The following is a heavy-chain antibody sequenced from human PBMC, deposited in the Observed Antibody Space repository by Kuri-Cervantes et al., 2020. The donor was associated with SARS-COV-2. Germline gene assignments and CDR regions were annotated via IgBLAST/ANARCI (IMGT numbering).Heavy chain of an antibody. V-gene: IGHV3-21*04. J-gene: IGHJ6*02. Sequence: GESLKISCSASGFTLSSHNMIWVRQAPGKGLEWVSAISASSAYIYYADSMKGRFTISRDNAKNSLYLQMNSLRAEDTAVYYCARDARGMDVWGHGTTVTVSS. CDR1: GFTLSSHN. CDR3: ARDARGMDV. CDR2: ISASSAYI.